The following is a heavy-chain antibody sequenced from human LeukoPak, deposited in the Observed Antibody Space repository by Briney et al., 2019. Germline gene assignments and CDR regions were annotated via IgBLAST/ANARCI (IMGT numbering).Heavy chain of an antibody. CDR3: VKEGDSSGWYEVDY. V-gene: IGHV3-64D*06. CDR2: ISSNGGST. J-gene: IGHJ4*02. Sequence: GGSLRLSCSASGFTFSSYAMHWVRQAPGKGLEYVSAISSNGGSTHYADSVKGRFTISRDNSKNTLYLQMSSLRAEDTAVYYCVKEGDSSGWYEVDYWGQGTLVTVSS. CDR1: GFTFSSYA. D-gene: IGHD6-13*01.